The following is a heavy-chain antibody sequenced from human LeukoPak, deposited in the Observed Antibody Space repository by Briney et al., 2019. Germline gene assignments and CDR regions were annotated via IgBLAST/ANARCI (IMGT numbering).Heavy chain of an antibody. Sequence: PSQTLSLTCTVSGGSISSGDYYWSWIRQPPGKGLEWIVYIYYSGSTYYNPSLKGRVTISVDTSKNQFSLKLSSVTAADTAVYYCARSPWVPAAIRWKDWFDPWGQGTLVTVSS. CDR2: IYYSGST. CDR3: ARSPWVPAAIRWKDWFDP. CDR1: GGSISSGDYY. J-gene: IGHJ5*02. V-gene: IGHV4-30-4*01. D-gene: IGHD2-2*01.